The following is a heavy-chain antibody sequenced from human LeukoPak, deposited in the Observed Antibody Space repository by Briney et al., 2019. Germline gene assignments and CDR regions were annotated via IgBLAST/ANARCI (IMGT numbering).Heavy chain of an antibody. CDR1: GGSISSSSYY. CDR2: IYYSGST. Sequence: SETLSLTCTVSGGSISSSSYYWGWIRRPPGKGLEWIGSIYYSGSTYYNPSLKSRVTISVDTSKNQFSLKLSSVTAADTAVYYCAGSYSSGWNNWFDPWGQGTLVTVSS. J-gene: IGHJ5*02. V-gene: IGHV4-39*01. CDR3: AGSYSSGWNNWFDP. D-gene: IGHD6-19*01.